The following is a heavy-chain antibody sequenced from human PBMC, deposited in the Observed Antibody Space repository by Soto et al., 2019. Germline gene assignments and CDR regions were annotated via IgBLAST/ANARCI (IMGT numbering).Heavy chain of an antibody. CDR2: ISYDGSNK. J-gene: IGHJ4*02. D-gene: IGHD3-22*01. V-gene: IGHV3-30-3*01. Sequence: LRLSCAASGFTFSSYAMHWVRQAPGKGLEWVAVISYDGSNKYYADSVKGRFTISRDNSKNTLYLQMNSLRAEDTAVYYCARDYYDSSGYLGYWGQGTLVTVSS. CDR3: ARDYYDSSGYLGY. CDR1: GFTFSSYA.